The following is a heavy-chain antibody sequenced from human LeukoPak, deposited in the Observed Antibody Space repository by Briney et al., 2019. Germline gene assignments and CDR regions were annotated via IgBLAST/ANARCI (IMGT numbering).Heavy chain of an antibody. CDR1: GGSFSGYY. CDR2: INHSGST. D-gene: IGHD3-3*01. Sequence: SETLSLTCAVYGGSFSGYYWSWIRQPPGKGLEWIGEINHSGSTNYNPSLKSRVTISVDTSKNQFSLKLSSVTAADTAVYYCARGPSRYYDFWSGYYSPFDYWGQGTLVTVS. CDR3: ARGPSRYYDFWSGYYSPFDY. J-gene: IGHJ4*02. V-gene: IGHV4-34*01.